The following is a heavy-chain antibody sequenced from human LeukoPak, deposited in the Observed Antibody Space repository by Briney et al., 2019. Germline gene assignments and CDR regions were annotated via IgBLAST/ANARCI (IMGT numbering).Heavy chain of an antibody. CDR1: GFTFSSYA. Sequence: PGGSLRLSCAASGFTFSSYAMRWVRQAPGKGLEWVSAISGSGGSTYYADSVKGRFTISRDNSKNTLYLQMNSLRAEDTAVYYCASRNIAAAALDYWGQGTLVTVSS. CDR2: ISGSGGST. CDR3: ASRNIAAAALDY. J-gene: IGHJ4*02. D-gene: IGHD6-13*01. V-gene: IGHV3-23*01.